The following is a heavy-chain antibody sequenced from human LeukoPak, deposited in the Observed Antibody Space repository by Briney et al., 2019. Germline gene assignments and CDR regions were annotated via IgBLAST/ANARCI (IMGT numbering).Heavy chain of an antibody. CDR1: GFTFSDYY. V-gene: IGHV3-11*04. D-gene: IGHD3-3*01. J-gene: IGHJ6*03. CDR2: ISSSGSTI. CDR3: ARALNFWSGPPYYYYMDV. Sequence: GGSLRLSCAASGFTFSDYYMSWIRQAPGKGLEWVSYISSSGSTIYYADSVKGRFTISRDNAKNSLYLQMNSLRAEDTAVYYCARALNFWSGPPYYYYMDVWGKGTTVTVSS.